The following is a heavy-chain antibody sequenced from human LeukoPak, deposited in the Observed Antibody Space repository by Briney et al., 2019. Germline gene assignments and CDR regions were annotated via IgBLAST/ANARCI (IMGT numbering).Heavy chain of an antibody. CDR2: INPSGGST. Sequence: ASVKVSCKSSGYTFTSYYMYWVRQAPGQGLEWMGIINPSGGSTSYAQKFQGRVTMTRDTSTSTVYMELSSLRSEDTAVYYCARDSGMVRGTVDYWGQGTLVTVSS. J-gene: IGHJ4*02. V-gene: IGHV1-46*01. D-gene: IGHD3-10*01. CDR3: ARDSGMVRGTVDY. CDR1: GYTFTSYY.